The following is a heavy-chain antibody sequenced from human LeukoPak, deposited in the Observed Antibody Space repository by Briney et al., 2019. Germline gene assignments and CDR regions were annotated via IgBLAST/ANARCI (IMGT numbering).Heavy chain of an antibody. CDR1: GYTFTSYG. CDR3: ASQANVREYSSSWDYYYYMDV. J-gene: IGHJ6*03. D-gene: IGHD6-13*01. V-gene: IGHV1-69*13. CDR2: IIPIFGTA. Sequence: SVKVSCKASGYTFTSYGISWVRQAPGQGLEWMGGIIPIFGTANYAQKFQGRVTITADESTSTAYMELSSLRSEDTAVYYCASQANVREYSSSWDYYYYMDVWGKGTTVTVSS.